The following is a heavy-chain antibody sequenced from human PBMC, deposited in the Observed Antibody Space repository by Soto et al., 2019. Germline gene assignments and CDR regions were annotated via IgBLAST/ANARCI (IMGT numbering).Heavy chain of an antibody. CDR2: IWFDGSNK. J-gene: IGHJ5*02. Sequence: QVQLVESGGGVVQPGRSLRLSCAASGFTFSSYGMHWVRQAPGKGLAWVAVIWFDGSNKFYADSVKGRFTISRDNSKNTVSLQMNSLRDEDSAAYYCATTGPSWGQGTLVTVSS. CDR3: ATTGPS. CDR1: GFTFSSYG. V-gene: IGHV3-33*01.